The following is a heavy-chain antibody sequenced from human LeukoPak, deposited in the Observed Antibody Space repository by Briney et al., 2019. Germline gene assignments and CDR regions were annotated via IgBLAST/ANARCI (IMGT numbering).Heavy chain of an antibody. V-gene: IGHV1-3*01. D-gene: IGHD6-6*01. CDR2: INAGNGNT. CDR1: GYTYTSYA. Sequence: ASVKVSCKASGYTYTSYAMHWVRQAPGQRLEWMGWINAGNGNTKYSQKLQGRVTITRDTSASTAYMELSSLRSEDTAVYYCARDREKGSSSEWAVPEHWGQGTLVTVSS. J-gene: IGHJ1*01. CDR3: ARDREKGSSSEWAVPEH.